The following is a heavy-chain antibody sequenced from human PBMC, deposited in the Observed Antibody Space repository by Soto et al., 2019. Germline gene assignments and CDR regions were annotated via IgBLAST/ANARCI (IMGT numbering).Heavy chain of an antibody. J-gene: IGHJ6*03. V-gene: IGHV5-51*01. D-gene: IGHD1-1*01. CDR1: GYSFTSYW. CDR2: IYPGDSDT. Sequence: GESLKISCKGSGYSFTSYWIGWVRQMPGKGLEWMGIIYPGDSDTRYSPSFQGQVTISADKSISTAYLQWSSLKASETAMYYCAGHLGSGTHLYYYMDVWGKGTTVTVSS. CDR3: AGHLGSGTHLYYYMDV.